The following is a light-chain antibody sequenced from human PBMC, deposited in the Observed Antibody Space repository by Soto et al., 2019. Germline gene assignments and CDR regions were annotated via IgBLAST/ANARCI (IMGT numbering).Light chain of an antibody. Sequence: DIQMTQSPSSLSASVGDRVTITCRASQTISTWLAWFQQKPGKAPRLLIYKASTLERGVPSRFSGSGSGTEFTLTISSLQPDDFATYYSQHYSSQWTLGQGTKVDIK. CDR3: QHYSSQWT. CDR2: KAS. CDR1: QTISTW. J-gene: IGKJ1*01. V-gene: IGKV1-5*03.